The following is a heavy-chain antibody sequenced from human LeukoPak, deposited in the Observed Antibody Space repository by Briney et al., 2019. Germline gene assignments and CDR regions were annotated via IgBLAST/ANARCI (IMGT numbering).Heavy chain of an antibody. D-gene: IGHD3-10*01. Sequence: GGALRLSCEASGLTFSTYSINWVRQAPGKGLEWVSYISGGSSTIHYADSVKGRFTISRDNAKNSLYLQMNSLRDEDTAVYYCARDYYVSGTYRFDYWGQGTLVTVSS. CDR1: GLTFSTYS. CDR2: ISGGSSTI. CDR3: ARDYYVSGTYRFDY. J-gene: IGHJ4*02. V-gene: IGHV3-48*02.